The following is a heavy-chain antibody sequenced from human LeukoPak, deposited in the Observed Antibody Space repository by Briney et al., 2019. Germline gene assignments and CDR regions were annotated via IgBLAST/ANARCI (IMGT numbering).Heavy chain of an antibody. CDR3: ATGAGCGY. CDR1: GFTFSSYW. D-gene: IGHD6-19*01. V-gene: IGHV3-7*03. CDR2: IKQDGSER. J-gene: IGHJ4*02. Sequence: PGGSLRLSCAASGFTFSSYWMTWVRRAPGKGLEWVANIKQDGSERNYVDSVKGRFTISRDNAKNSLYLQMNTLRDEDTAVYYCATGAGCGYWGQGTLVTVSS.